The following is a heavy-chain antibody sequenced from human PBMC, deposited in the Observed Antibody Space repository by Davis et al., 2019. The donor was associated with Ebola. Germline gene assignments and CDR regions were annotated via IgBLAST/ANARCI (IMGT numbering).Heavy chain of an antibody. CDR3: ARAVGFGDPYAMDV. Sequence: ASVKVSCKASGYTFTSHYIHWVRQAPGQGLEWMGMINPSGGTTHYAQKFQVRVTMTRDTSTSTLYMELRSLKFEDTAIYYCARAVGFGDPYAMDVWGLGTKVTVSS. D-gene: IGHD4-23*01. J-gene: IGHJ6*02. V-gene: IGHV1-46*01. CDR2: INPSGGTT. CDR1: GYTFTSHY.